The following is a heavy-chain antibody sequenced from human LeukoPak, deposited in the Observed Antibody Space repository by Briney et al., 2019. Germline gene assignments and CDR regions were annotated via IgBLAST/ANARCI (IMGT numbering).Heavy chain of an antibody. Sequence: LPGGSLRLSCAASGFTFSSFGMSWVRQAPGKGLEWVSAISSTGGTAYYADSVKGRFTISRDNSKNTLYLQMNSLRAEDTAVYYCAKTGTYYYDSSGYSRFGQFDYWGQGTLVTVSS. CDR2: ISSTGGTA. V-gene: IGHV3-23*01. D-gene: IGHD3-22*01. CDR1: GFTFSSFG. CDR3: AKTGTYYYDSSGYSRFGQFDY. J-gene: IGHJ4*02.